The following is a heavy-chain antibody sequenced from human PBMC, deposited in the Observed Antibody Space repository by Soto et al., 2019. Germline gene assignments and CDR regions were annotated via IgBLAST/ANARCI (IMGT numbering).Heavy chain of an antibody. CDR3: GNNRNVFDI. CDR1: GYKFISYA. CDR2: INTGNGNT. D-gene: IGHD1-20*01. J-gene: IGHJ3*02. V-gene: IGHV1-3*04. Sequence: ASVKVSCKASGYKFISYAMHWVRQAPGQRLEWMGWINTGNGNTRYSQKFQGRVTITRDTSATTFYMERSSLILKNRFFYFCGNNRNVFDIRAQGTSVPVS.